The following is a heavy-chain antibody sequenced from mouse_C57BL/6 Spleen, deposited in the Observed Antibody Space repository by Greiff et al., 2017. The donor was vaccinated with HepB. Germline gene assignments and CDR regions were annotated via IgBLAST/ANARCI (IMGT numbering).Heavy chain of an antibody. Sequence: EVMLVESGGGLVKPGGSLKLSCAASGFTFSSYAMSWVRQTPEKRLEWVATISDGGSYTYYPDNVKGRFTISRDNAKNNLYLQMSHLKSEDTAMYYCARDGRGSIYWYFDVWGTGTTVTVSS. D-gene: IGHD1-3*01. J-gene: IGHJ1*03. V-gene: IGHV5-4*01. CDR1: GFTFSSYA. CDR2: ISDGGSYT. CDR3: ARDGRGSIYWYFDV.